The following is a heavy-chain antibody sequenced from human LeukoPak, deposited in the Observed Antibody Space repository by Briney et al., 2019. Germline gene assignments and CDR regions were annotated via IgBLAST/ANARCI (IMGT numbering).Heavy chain of an antibody. D-gene: IGHD6-13*01. CDR1: GYTLTNNW. CDR2: IYPGYSDA. Sequence: GGSLKISCKISGYTLTNNWIGWVRQVPGKGLEWMGLIYPGYSDAKYSPSFQGQVTLSVDASISTAYLQLTGLRASDTAIYYCVRFASTSSLDHWGQGTLVTVSS. CDR3: VRFASTSSLDH. J-gene: IGHJ5*02. V-gene: IGHV5-51*01.